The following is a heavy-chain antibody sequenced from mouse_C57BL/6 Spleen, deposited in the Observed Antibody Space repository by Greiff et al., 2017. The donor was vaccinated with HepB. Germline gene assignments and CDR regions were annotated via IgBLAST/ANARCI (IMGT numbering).Heavy chain of an antibody. CDR3: ARADGWLLYFDY. V-gene: IGHV1-54*01. CDR2: INPGSGGT. CDR1: GYAFTNYL. D-gene: IGHD2-3*01. J-gene: IGHJ2*01. Sequence: QVQLQQSGAELVRPGTSVKVSCKASGYAFTNYLIEWVKQRPGQGLEWIGVINPGSGGTNYNEKFKGKATLTADKSSSTAYMQLSSLTSEDSAVYFCARADGWLLYFDYWGQGTTLTVSS.